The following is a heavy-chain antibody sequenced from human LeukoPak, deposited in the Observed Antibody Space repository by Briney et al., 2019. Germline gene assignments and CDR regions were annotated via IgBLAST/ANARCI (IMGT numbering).Heavy chain of an antibody. Sequence: ASVKVSCKVSGYTFISYYMHWVRQAPGQGLEWMGIINPSSGSTSFAQRFQGRVTMTRDMSTSTVYMALSSLRSEDTAVYYCARTVGSTARWFDPWGQGTLVTVSS. CDR1: GYTFISYY. CDR2: INPSSGST. J-gene: IGHJ5*02. D-gene: IGHD1-26*01. CDR3: ARTVGSTARWFDP. V-gene: IGHV1-46*01.